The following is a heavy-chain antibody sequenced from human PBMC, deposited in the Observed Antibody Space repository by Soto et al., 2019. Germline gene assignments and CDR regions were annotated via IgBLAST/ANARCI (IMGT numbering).Heavy chain of an antibody. CDR3: ARATSGVMDV. J-gene: IGHJ6*02. CDR1: GGSISSGGYS. CDR2: IYHSGST. V-gene: IGHV4-30-2*01. D-gene: IGHD3-10*01. Sequence: PSETLSLTCAVSGGSISSGGYSWSWIRQPPGKGLEWIGYIYHSGSTYYNPSLKSRVTISVDRSKNQFSLKLSSVTAADTAVYYSARATSGVMDVWGQGTTVTVSS.